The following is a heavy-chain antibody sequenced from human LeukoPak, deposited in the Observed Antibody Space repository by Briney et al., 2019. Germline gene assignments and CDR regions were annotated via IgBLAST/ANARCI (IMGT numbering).Heavy chain of an antibody. D-gene: IGHD6-19*01. CDR3: ASEVAVAGTLGFRVPSLDY. V-gene: IGHV1-2*02. CDR1: GYTFTGYY. J-gene: IGHJ4*02. CDR2: INPNSGGT. Sequence: ASVKVSCKASGYTFTGYYMHWVRPASGQGLEWMGWINPNSGGTNYAQKFQGRVTMTRDTSISTAYMELSRLRSDDTAVYYCASEVAVAGTLGFRVPSLDYCGQGTLVTVSS.